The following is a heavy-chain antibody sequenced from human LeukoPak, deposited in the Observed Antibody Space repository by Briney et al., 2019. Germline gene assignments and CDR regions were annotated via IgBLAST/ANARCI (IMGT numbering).Heavy chain of an antibody. Sequence: GRSLRLSCAASGFTFSTFVMSWVRQAPGKGLEWVSGINDSGGRTHYADSVKGRFAISRDNSKNMLYLQLTSLRVDDTAIYYCAKGLRSSNFYYGMDVWGLGTTVTVSS. D-gene: IGHD6-13*01. CDR2: INDSGGRT. V-gene: IGHV3-23*01. J-gene: IGHJ6*02. CDR3: AKGLRSSNFYYGMDV. CDR1: GFTFSTFV.